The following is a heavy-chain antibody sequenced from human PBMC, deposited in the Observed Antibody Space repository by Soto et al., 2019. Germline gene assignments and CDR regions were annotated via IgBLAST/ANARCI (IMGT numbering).Heavy chain of an antibody. Sequence: GGSLRLSCTASGFTFRNYAMGWVRQAPGEGLEWFSAINGGGDDTYYADSVKGRFTISRDNSNNSLYLQMNSLRAEDTAVYYCARIGSDYSNEVYHYYMDVWGKGTTVTVSS. J-gene: IGHJ6*03. D-gene: IGHD4-4*01. CDR2: INGGGDDT. CDR1: GFTFRNYA. CDR3: ARIGSDYSNEVYHYYMDV. V-gene: IGHV3-23*01.